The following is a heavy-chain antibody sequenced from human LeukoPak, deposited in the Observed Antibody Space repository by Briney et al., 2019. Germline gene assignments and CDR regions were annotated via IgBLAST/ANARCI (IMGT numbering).Heavy chain of an antibody. J-gene: IGHJ6*03. CDR3: ARAVWGHIAARPYYYYMDV. Sequence: ASVKVSCKASGGTFISYAISWVRQAPGQGLEWMGGIIPIFGTANYAQKFQGRVTITTDESTSTAYMELSSLRSEDTAVYYCARAVWGHIAARPYYYYMDVWGKGTTVTVSS. CDR1: GGTFISYA. D-gene: IGHD6-6*01. CDR2: IIPIFGTA. V-gene: IGHV1-69*05.